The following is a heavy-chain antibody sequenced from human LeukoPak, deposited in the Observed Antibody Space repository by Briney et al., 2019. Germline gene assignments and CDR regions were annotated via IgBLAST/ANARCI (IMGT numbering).Heavy chain of an antibody. CDR1: GFTFDDYA. CDR2: ISWNSGSI. Sequence: GGSLRLSCAASGFTFDDYAMHWVRQAPGKGLEWVSGISWNSGSIGYADSVKGRFTISRDNAKNSLYLQMNSLRVEDTAVYYCAREKSAENDYWGQGTLVTVSS. D-gene: IGHD6-19*01. CDR3: AREKSAENDY. J-gene: IGHJ4*02. V-gene: IGHV3-9*01.